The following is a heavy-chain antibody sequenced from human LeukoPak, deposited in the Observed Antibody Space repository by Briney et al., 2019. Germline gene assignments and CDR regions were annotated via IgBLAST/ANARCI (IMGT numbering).Heavy chain of an antibody. D-gene: IGHD2-15*01. V-gene: IGHV4-39*01. CDR3: ARRRSVGGRLWFDP. J-gene: IGHJ5*02. CDR2: IYYSGST. Sequence: TSSETLSLTCTVSGASFSSSTYYWGWIRQPPGKGLEWIGSIYYSGSTYYNPSLKSRVTMSVDTSKNQFSLKLSSVTAADTAVYYCARRRSVGGRLWFDPWGQGTLVTVSS. CDR1: GASFSSSTYY.